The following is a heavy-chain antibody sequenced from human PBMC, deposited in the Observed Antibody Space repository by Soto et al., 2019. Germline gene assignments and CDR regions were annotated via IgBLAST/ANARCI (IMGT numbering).Heavy chain of an antibody. CDR3: ARDRGGDYDYIGGSSSYYMDV. D-gene: IGHD3-16*01. CDR2: IKQDGSEK. CDR1: GFTFSSYW. V-gene: IGHV3-7*01. Sequence: GGSLRLSCAASGFTFSSYWMSWVRQAPGKGLEWVANIKQDGSEKYYVDSVKGRFTISRDNAKNSLYLQMNSLRAEDTAVYYGARDRGGDYDYIGGSSSYYMDVWGKGTTVTVSS. J-gene: IGHJ6*03.